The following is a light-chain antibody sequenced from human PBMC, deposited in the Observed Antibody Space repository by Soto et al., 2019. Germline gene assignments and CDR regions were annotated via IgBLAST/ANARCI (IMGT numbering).Light chain of an antibody. CDR2: DVS. V-gene: IGLV2-14*01. Sequence: QSALTQPASVSGSPGQSITISCTGTSSDVGGYNYVSWYQQHPGKAPKLMIYDVSNRPSGVSNRFSGSKSGNTASLTISGLQAEDEADYYCSSYTSSSSYVXXTXTKVTVL. J-gene: IGLJ1*01. CDR3: SSYTSSSSYV. CDR1: SSDVGGYNY.